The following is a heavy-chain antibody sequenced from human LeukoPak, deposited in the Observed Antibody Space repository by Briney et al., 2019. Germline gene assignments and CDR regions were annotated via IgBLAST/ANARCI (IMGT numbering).Heavy chain of an antibody. CDR2: ISWDGGST. CDR3: ATEKQWLVPNLDY. V-gene: IGHV3-43D*03. D-gene: IGHD6-19*01. CDR1: GFTFDDYA. Sequence: GGSLRLSCAASGFTFDDYAMHWVRQAPGKGLEWVSLISWDGGSTYYADSVKGRFTISRDNAKNSLYLQMNSLRAEDTAVYYCATEKQWLVPNLDYWGQGTLVTVSS. J-gene: IGHJ4*02.